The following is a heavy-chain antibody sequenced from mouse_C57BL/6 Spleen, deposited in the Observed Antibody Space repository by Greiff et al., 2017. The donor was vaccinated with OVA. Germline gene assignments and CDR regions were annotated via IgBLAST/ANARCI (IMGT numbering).Heavy chain of an antibody. CDR2: INPNNGGT. CDR1: GYTFTDYN. Sequence: EVKLLESGPELVKPGASVKIPCKASGYTFTDYNMDWVKQSHGKSLEWIGDINPNNGGTIYNQKFKGKATLTVDKSSSTAYMELRSLTSEDTAVYYCARRTTVVAGFDYWGQGTTLTVSS. J-gene: IGHJ2*01. CDR3: ARRTTVVAGFDY. V-gene: IGHV1-18*01. D-gene: IGHD1-1*01.